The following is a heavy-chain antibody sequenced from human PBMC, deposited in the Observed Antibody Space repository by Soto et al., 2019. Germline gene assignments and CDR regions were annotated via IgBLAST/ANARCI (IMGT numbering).Heavy chain of an antibody. D-gene: IGHD4-17*01. V-gene: IGHV1-18*01. Sequence: ASLKVSCKASGYTFTSYGISWVRQAPGKGLEWMGWISAYNGNTNYAQKLQGRVTMTTDTSTSTAYMELRSLRSDDTAVYYCARDCGDYSEYYYYYGMDVWGQGTTVTVSS. CDR3: ARDCGDYSEYYYYYGMDV. CDR1: GYTFTSYG. CDR2: ISAYNGNT. J-gene: IGHJ6*02.